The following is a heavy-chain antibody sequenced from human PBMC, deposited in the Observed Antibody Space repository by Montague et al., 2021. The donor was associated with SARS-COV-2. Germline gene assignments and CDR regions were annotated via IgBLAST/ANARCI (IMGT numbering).Heavy chain of an antibody. D-gene: IGHD3-10*01. Sequence: SETLSLTCTVSSDSVSSGKYFWTWIRQPPGKGLEWIGYIFYTGSANYNSSLKSRVTISVDTSNNQFSLKLKSISAADTAVYYCARVGNYLGVYWGQGILVTVSS. CDR2: IFYTGSA. CDR3: ARVGNYLGVY. V-gene: IGHV4-61*01. J-gene: IGHJ4*02. CDR1: SDSVSSGKYF.